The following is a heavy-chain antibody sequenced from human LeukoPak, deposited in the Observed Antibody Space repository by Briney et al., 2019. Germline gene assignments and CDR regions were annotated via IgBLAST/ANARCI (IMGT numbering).Heavy chain of an antibody. J-gene: IGHJ4*02. CDR3: AKDGSIVVVLADYFDY. Sequence: GGSLRLSCAASGFTFSSNAMSWVRQAPGKGLEWVSAISGSGGSTYYADSVKGGFTISRDNSKNTLYLQTNSLRAEDTAVYYCAKDGSIVVVLADYFDYWGQGTLVTVSS. CDR1: GFTFSSNA. D-gene: IGHD3-22*01. V-gene: IGHV3-23*01. CDR2: ISGSGGST.